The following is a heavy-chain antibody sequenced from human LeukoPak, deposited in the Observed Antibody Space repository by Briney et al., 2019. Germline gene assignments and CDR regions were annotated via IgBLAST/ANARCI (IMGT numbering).Heavy chain of an antibody. CDR3: ARVRHSGYDL. J-gene: IGHJ4*02. D-gene: IGHD5-12*01. V-gene: IGHV4-59*01. Sequence: SETLSLTCTVSGGSISSYYWSWIRQPPGKGLEWIGYIYYSGGANYNPSLKSRVTISVDTSKNQFSLKLSSVTAADTAVYYCARVRHSGYDLWGQGTLVTVSS. CDR2: IYYSGGA. CDR1: GGSISSYY.